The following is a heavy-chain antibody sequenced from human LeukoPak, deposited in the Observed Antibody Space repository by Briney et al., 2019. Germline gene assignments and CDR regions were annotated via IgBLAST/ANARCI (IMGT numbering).Heavy chain of an antibody. CDR3: ARDDSTYYYDSSGLGY. J-gene: IGHJ4*02. CDR2: IYSGGST. Sequence: GGSLRLSGAPSGFTVSSNYMSWVRQAPGKGLEWVSVIYSGGSTYYADSVKGRFTISRDNSKNTLYLQMNSLRAEDTAVYYCARDDSTYYYDSSGLGYWGQGTLVTVSS. D-gene: IGHD3-22*01. CDR1: GFTVSSNY. V-gene: IGHV3-66*02.